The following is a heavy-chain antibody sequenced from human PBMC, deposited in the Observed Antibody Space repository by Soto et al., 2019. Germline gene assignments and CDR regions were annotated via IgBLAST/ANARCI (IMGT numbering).Heavy chain of an antibody. J-gene: IGHJ4*02. Sequence: QVQLMQSGAEVKKPGASVKVSCKASGDTFTDYYIHWVRQAPGQGLEWMGTVNPSGGHTTYAQHFLGRVTMTRDTSTSILYMELTSLAADDTAIYYCARGRQVVVVTAAWDYWGQGTLVTVSS. D-gene: IGHD2-21*02. CDR2: VNPSGGHT. V-gene: IGHV1-46*01. CDR3: ARGRQVVVVTAAWDY. CDR1: GDTFTDYY.